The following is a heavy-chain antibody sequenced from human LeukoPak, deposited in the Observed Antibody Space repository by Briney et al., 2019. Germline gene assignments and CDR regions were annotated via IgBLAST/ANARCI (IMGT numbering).Heavy chain of an antibody. CDR2: INHSGST. D-gene: IGHD3-10*01. CDR1: GGSFSGYY. V-gene: IGHV4-34*01. CDR3: ARLMVRGVCYYYYYMDV. Sequence: SETLSLTCAVYGGSFSGYYWSWIRQPPGKGLEWIGEINHSGSTNYNPSLKSRVTISVDTSKNQFSLKLSSVTAADTAVYYCARLMVRGVCYYYYYMDVWGKGTTVTISS. J-gene: IGHJ6*03.